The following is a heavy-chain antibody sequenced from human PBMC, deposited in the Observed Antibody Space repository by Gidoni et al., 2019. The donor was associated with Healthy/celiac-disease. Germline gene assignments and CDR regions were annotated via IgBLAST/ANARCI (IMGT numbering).Heavy chain of an antibody. D-gene: IGHD6-13*01. CDR3: ARVPDIAAAGTNYFDY. J-gene: IGHJ4*02. V-gene: IGHV3-21*01. CDR1: GFTFSSYS. CDR2: ISSSSSYI. Sequence: EVQLVESGGGLVKPGGSMRLSCAASGFTFSSYSMNWVRQAPGKGLEWVSSISSSSSYIYYADSVKGRFTISRDNAKNSLYLQMNSLRAEDTAVYYCARVPDIAAAGTNYFDYWGQGTLVTVSS.